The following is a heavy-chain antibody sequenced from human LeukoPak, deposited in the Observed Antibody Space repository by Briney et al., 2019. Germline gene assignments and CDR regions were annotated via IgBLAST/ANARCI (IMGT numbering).Heavy chain of an antibody. V-gene: IGHV1-46*01. D-gene: IGHD5-24*01. J-gene: IGHJ4*02. CDR3: ARGDARAPDY. CDR1: GYTFTGYY. CDR2: INPSGGST. Sequence: ASVKVSCKSSGYTFTGYYMHWVRQAPGQGLEWMGWINPSGGSTSYAQKFQGRVTMTRDTSTSTVYMELSSLRSEDTAVYYCARGDARAPDYWGQGTLVTVSS.